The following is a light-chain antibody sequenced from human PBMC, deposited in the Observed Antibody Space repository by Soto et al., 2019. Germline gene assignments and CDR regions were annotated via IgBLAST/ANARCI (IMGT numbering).Light chain of an antibody. CDR2: AAS. Sequence: IQLTQSPSSLSASVGDRVTITCRASQGISSYLAWYQQKPGKAPKLLIYAASTLQSGVTSRFSGSGSGTDFTLTISSLQPEDSATYYSQQLNSYPPGLAFGGGTKVEIK. J-gene: IGKJ4*01. V-gene: IGKV1-9*01. CDR3: QQLNSYPPGLA. CDR1: QGISSY.